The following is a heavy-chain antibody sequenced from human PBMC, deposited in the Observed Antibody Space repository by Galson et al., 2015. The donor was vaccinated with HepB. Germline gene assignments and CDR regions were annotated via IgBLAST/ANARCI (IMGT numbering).Heavy chain of an antibody. D-gene: IGHD1-26*01. CDR3: ARDPYSGSYNDY. CDR1: GLTFSSYW. Sequence: SLRLSCAASGLTFSSYWMSWVRQAPGKGLEWVANIKQDGSEKYYVDSVKGRFTISRDNAKNSLYLQMNSLRAEDTAVYYCARDPYSGSYNDYWGQGTLVTVSS. V-gene: IGHV3-7*01. J-gene: IGHJ4*02. CDR2: IKQDGSEK.